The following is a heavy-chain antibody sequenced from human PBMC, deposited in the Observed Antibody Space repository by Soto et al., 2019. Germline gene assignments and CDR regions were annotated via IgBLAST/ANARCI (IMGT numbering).Heavy chain of an antibody. CDR1: GFTFSDHY. J-gene: IGHJ4*02. Sequence: PGGSLRLSCAASGFTFSDHYMDWVRQAPGKGLEWVGRTKNKARSYTTEYAASVRGRFTISRDDSKNSLYLQMNDLKTEDTAMYYCARELMTTVTYFDYWGQGTLVTVSS. D-gene: IGHD4-17*01. CDR3: ARELMTTVTYFDY. CDR2: TKNKARSYTT. V-gene: IGHV3-72*01.